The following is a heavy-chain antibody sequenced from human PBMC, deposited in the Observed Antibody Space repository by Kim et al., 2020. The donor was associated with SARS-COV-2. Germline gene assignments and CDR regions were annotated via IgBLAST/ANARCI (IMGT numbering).Heavy chain of an antibody. D-gene: IGHD3-22*01. CDR1: GFTLSSYW. Sequence: GGSLRLSCAASGFTLSSYWMHWVRQAPGKGLVWVSRIKSDGTTTTYVDSVKGRFTISRDNAKNTLYLQMNSLRAEDTAVYYCARGDYYSYWGQGTLVTVS. V-gene: IGHV3-74*01. J-gene: IGHJ4*02. CDR3: ARGDYYSY. CDR2: IKSDGTTT.